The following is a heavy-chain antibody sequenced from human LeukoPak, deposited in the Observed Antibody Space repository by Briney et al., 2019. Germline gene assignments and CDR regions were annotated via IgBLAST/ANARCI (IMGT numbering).Heavy chain of an antibody. J-gene: IGHJ4*02. CDR3: ARERRRELDY. Sequence: GASLQISCKGSGSIFTNYWIGWVRQLPGKGLEWMGIIYPSDSDTRYSPSFQGHVTISADKSISTAYLQWSSLKASDTAIYYCARERRRELDYWGQGTLVSVSS. CDR2: IYPSDSDT. D-gene: IGHD1-7*01. CDR1: GSIFTNYW. V-gene: IGHV5-51*01.